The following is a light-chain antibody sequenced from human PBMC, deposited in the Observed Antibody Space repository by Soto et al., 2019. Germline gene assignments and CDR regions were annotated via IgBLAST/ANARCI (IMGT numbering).Light chain of an antibody. Sequence: EIVMTQYPATLSVSPGERATLSCTASQNIKTNLAWYQQKPGQAPRLLIYGASTRATGIPGRFSGSGSGTDFTLTISRLEPEDFAVYYCQQYGSSPWTFGQGTKVDIK. CDR3: QQYGSSPWT. CDR2: GAS. CDR1: QNIKTN. V-gene: IGKV3-20*01. J-gene: IGKJ1*01.